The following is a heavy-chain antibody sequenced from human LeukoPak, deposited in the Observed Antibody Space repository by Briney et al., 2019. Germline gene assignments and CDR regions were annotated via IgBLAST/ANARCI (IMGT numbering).Heavy chain of an antibody. D-gene: IGHD5/OR15-5a*01. J-gene: IGHJ6*02. CDR2: SRNKAKRYTT. V-gene: IGHV3-72*01. CDR3: ARGPNSVYDYHYGMDV. CDR1: GFTFSEHY. Sequence: PGGSLRLSCAASGFTFSEHYMDWVRQAPGKGLEWVGRSRNKAKRYTTEYAASVKGRFSISRDDSTNSRYLQMNSLKNEDTAVYYCARGPNSVYDYHYGMDVWGQGTTVTVSS.